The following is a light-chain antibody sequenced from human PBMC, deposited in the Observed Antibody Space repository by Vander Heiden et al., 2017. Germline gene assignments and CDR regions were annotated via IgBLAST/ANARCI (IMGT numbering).Light chain of an antibody. CDR1: KLGDEY. J-gene: IGLJ2*01. CDR3: QAWDSSTAV. Sequence: SYALPQPPSVSVSPGQTASISCSGDKLGDEYACWYQQKPGQSPLLVIYKDNKRPSGIPARFSSSNSGNTATLTIGGTEAMDEADYYWQAWDSSTAVFGGGTKLTVL. V-gene: IGLV3-1*01. CDR2: KDN.